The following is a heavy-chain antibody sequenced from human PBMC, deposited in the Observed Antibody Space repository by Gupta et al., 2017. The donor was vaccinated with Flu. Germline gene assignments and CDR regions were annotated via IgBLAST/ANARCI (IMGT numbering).Heavy chain of an antibody. V-gene: IGHV3-23*01. D-gene: IGHD1-26*01. CDR3: AKLGIVGSTTTYYFDY. J-gene: IGHJ4*02. Sequence: PREGLARALIKWWRCGSTDDSESVKGRFTISRDHAKNTLYLHMNSLRAEDTAVYYCAKLGIVGSTTTYYFDYWGQGTLVTVSS. CDR2: WWRCGST.